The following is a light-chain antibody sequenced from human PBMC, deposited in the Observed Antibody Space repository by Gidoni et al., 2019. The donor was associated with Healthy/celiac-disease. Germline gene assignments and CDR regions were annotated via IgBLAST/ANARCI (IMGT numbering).Light chain of an antibody. CDR1: QSVSSN. Sequence: DIVMTQCTATLPVSPGERATLSCRDSQSVSSNLAWYQQKPGQAPRLLIYGASTRATGIPARFGGSGSGTDFTLTISSLQSEDFAVYYCQQYNNWPPITFGQXTRLEIK. CDR3: QQYNNWPPIT. V-gene: IGKV3-15*01. CDR2: GAS. J-gene: IGKJ5*01.